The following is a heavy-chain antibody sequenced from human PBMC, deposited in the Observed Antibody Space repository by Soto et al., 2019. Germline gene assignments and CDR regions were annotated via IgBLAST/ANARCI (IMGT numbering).Heavy chain of an antibody. CDR1: GGSISSYY. CDR3: ARALAAAGRFDP. J-gene: IGHJ5*02. D-gene: IGHD6-13*01. CDR2: IYYSGST. V-gene: IGHV4-59*01. Sequence: SETLSLTCTVSGGSISSYYWSWIRQPPGKGLEWIGYIYYSGSTNYNPSLKSRVTISVDTSKNQSSLKLSSVTAADTAVYYCARALAAAGRFDPWGQGTLVTVSS.